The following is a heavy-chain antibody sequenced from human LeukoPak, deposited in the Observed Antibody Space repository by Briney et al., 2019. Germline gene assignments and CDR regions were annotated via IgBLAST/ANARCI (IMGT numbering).Heavy chain of an antibody. D-gene: IGHD6-25*01. J-gene: IGHJ6*03. Sequence: SETLSLTCTVSGGSISSGSYYWSWIRQPAGRGLEWIGRIYTSGSTNYNPSLKSRVTISVDTSKNQFSLKLSSVTAADTAVYYCARGGSGDYYMDVWGKGTTVTISS. CDR1: GGSISSGSYY. V-gene: IGHV4-61*02. CDR3: ARGGSGDYYMDV. CDR2: IYTSGST.